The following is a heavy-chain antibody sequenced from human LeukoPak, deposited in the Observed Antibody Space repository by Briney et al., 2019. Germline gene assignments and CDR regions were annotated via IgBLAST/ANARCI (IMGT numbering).Heavy chain of an antibody. CDR1: GFTVSSNY. Sequence: GGSLRLSCAASGFTVSSNYMSWVRQAPGKGLEWVSVIYSGGSTYYADSVKGRFTISRDNPKNTLYLQMNSLRAEDTAVYYCARDEIRRTSSWGQGTLVTVSS. CDR3: ARDEIRRTSS. V-gene: IGHV3-53*01. D-gene: IGHD1/OR15-1a*01. J-gene: IGHJ4*02. CDR2: IYSGGST.